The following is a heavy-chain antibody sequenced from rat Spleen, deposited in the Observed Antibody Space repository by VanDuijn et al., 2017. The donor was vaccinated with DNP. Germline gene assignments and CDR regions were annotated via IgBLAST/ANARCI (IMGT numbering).Heavy chain of an antibody. D-gene: IGHD5-1*01. J-gene: IGHJ4*01. V-gene: IGHV5-31*01. CDR3: ARVMTTGAMDT. CDR1: GFTFNNHW. Sequence: EVQLVEYGGDLVQPGRSLKLSCVASGFTFNNHWMTWIRQVPGKGLEWVASITSSGGNTFYPDSVKGRFTISRDDARNTLYLQMNSLRSGDTATYYCARVMTTGAMDTWGQGTSVTVSS. CDR2: ITSSGGNT.